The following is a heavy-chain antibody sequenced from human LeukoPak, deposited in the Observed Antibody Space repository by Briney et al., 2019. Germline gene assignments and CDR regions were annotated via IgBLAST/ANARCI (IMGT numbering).Heavy chain of an antibody. Sequence: SETLSLTCTVSGGSISSSSYYWGWIRQPPGKGLEWIGSIYYSGSTYYNPPLKSRVTISVDTSKNQFSLKLSSVTAADTAVYYCARRSSGNFDYWGQGTLVTVS. CDR3: ARRSSGNFDY. V-gene: IGHV4-39*01. D-gene: IGHD6-19*01. CDR2: IYYSGST. J-gene: IGHJ4*02. CDR1: GGSISSSSYY.